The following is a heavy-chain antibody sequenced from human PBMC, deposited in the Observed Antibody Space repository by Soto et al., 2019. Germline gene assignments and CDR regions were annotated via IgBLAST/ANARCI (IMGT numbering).Heavy chain of an antibody. V-gene: IGHV3-30*19. D-gene: IGHD3-16*01. CDR1: GFTFSSYV. J-gene: IGHJ1*01. CDR3: ARWGTTGGLDV. Sequence: QVQLVESGGGVVQPGTSLRVSCVGSGFTFSSYVIHWVRQAPGKGLEWVALTSYDGSDKYYDDSVRGRFTISRDNSRNTVDLQMGSLRLEDTALYYCARWGTTGGLDVWGQGTLVSVSS. CDR2: TSYDGSDK.